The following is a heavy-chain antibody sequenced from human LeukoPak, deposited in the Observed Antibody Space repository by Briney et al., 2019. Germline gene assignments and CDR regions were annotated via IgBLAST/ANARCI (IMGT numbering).Heavy chain of an antibody. CDR2: IYHSGST. D-gene: IGHD3-16*02. Sequence: SQTLSLTCAVSGGSISSGGYSWSWIRQPPGKGLEWIGYIYHSGSTYYNPSLKSRVTISVDTSKNQFSLKLSSVTAADTAVYYCARGAVSDYVWGSYPFDPWGQGTLVTVSS. CDR1: GGSISSGGYS. J-gene: IGHJ5*02. V-gene: IGHV4-30-2*05. CDR3: ARGAVSDYVWGSYPFDP.